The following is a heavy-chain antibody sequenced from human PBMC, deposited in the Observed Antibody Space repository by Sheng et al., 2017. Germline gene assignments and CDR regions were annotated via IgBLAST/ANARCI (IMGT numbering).Heavy chain of an antibody. D-gene: IGHD6-19*01. Sequence: EVQLLESGGGLVQPGGSLRLSCAASGFTFSSYAMSWVRQAPGKGLEWVSAISGSGGSTYYADSVKGRFTISRDNSKNTLYLQMNSLRAEDTAVYYCAKDPMDGAKVVRLVNLRDYWGQGTPGHRLL. CDR2: ISGSGGST. V-gene: IGHV3-23*01. CDR3: AKDPMDGAKVVRLVNLRDY. CDR1: GFTFSSYA. J-gene: IGHJ4*02.